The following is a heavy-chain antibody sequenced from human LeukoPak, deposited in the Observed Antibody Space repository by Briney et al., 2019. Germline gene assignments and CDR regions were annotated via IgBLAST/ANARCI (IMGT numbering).Heavy chain of an antibody. CDR1: GFSFTDYS. Sequence: PGGSLRLSCAASGFSFTDYSMNWVRQAPGKGLEWLSYIGPSGSPIHYADSVKGRFTTSTDSAQSSLYLPMHSLRDEDTALYYCVRDRYYSFAYWGQGTVVTVS. J-gene: IGHJ4*02. V-gene: IGHV3-48*02. CDR3: VRDRYYSFAY. D-gene: IGHD1-26*01. CDR2: IGPSGSPI.